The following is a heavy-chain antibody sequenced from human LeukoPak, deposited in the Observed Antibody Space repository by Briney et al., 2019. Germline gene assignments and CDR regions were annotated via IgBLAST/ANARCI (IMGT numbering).Heavy chain of an antibody. CDR3: AREGSVGYGDYPYYMDV. V-gene: IGHV3-48*03. D-gene: IGHD4-17*01. Sequence: PGGSLRLSCAASGFIFSSFEMNWVRQAPGKGLEWVSYISRTGSTIYYADSVKGRFTISRDNAKNSLYLQMNTLRAEDTAVYYCAREGSVGYGDYPYYMDVWGKGTTVSVSS. CDR2: ISRTGSTI. J-gene: IGHJ6*03. CDR1: GFIFSSFE.